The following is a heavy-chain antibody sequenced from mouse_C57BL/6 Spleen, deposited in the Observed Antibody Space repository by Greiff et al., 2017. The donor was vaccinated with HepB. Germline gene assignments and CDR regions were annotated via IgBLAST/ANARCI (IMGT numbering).Heavy chain of an antibody. V-gene: IGHV1-55*01. Sequence: QVQLQQPGAELVKPGASVKMSCKASGYTFTSYWITWVKQRPGQGLEWIGDIYPGSGSTNYNEKFKSKATLTVDTSSRTAYMQLSSLTSEDSAVYYCAREENPYYAMDYWGQGTSVTVSS. CDR3: AREENPYYAMDY. CDR1: GYTFTSYW. CDR2: IYPGSGST. J-gene: IGHJ4*01.